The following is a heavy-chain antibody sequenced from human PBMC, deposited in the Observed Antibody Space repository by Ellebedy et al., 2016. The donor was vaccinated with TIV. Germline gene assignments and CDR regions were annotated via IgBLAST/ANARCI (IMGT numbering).Heavy chain of an antibody. CDR1: GFTFGDFA. CDR2: IGSKGYGGTT. Sequence: GGSLRLXCTASGFTFGDFAISWVRQAPGKGLEWLGFIGSKGYGGTTQYAASVKGRFTISRDDSKSIAYLQMNSLKTEDTALYYCTREAANWNYPYYYYNGMDVWGQGTTVTVSS. D-gene: IGHD1-7*01. CDR3: TREAANWNYPYYYYNGMDV. J-gene: IGHJ6*02. V-gene: IGHV3-49*04.